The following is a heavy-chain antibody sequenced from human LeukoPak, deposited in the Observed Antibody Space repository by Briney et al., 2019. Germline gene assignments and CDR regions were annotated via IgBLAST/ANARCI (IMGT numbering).Heavy chain of an antibody. Sequence: GRSLRLSCAASGFTVSSNYMSWVSQAPGKGLEWDSVIYSGGSTFYADSVKGRLSISRDNSKNTLYLQMNSLRAEDTAVYYCASARGSNYGSLGDWGQGTLVTVSS. V-gene: IGHV3-53*01. CDR1: GFTVSSNY. CDR2: IYSGGST. J-gene: IGHJ4*02. CDR3: ASARGSNYGSLGD. D-gene: IGHD5-18*01.